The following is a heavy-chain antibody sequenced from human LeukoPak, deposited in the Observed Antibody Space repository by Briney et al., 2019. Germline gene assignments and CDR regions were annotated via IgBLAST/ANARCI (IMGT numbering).Heavy chain of an antibody. Sequence: GASVKVSCKASGYTFTGYYMHWVRQAPGQGLEWMGWINPNSGGTNYAQKFQGRVTMTRDTSISTAYMELSRLRSDDTAVYYCARDLSPWESRNPDAFDIWGQGTTVTVSS. V-gene: IGHV1-2*02. J-gene: IGHJ3*02. CDR3: ARDLSPWESRNPDAFDI. D-gene: IGHD1-14*01. CDR2: INPNSGGT. CDR1: GYTFTGYY.